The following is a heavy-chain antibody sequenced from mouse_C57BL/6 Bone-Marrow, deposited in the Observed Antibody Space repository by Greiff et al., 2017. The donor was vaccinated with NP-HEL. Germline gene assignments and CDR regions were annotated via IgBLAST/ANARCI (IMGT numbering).Heavy chain of an antibody. CDR1: GFTFSDYG. Sequence: DVMLVESGGGLVKPGGSLKLSCAASGFTFSDYGMHWVRQAPEKGLEWVAYISRGSSTIYYADTVKGRVTISRDTAKNTRFLQMTSLRSEDTAIYYCARRSFAYWGQGTLVTVSA. CDR2: ISRGSSTI. V-gene: IGHV5-17*01. CDR3: ARRSFAY. J-gene: IGHJ3*01.